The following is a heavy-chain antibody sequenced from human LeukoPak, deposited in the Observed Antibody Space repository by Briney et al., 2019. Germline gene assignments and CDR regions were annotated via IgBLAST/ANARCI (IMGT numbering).Heavy chain of an antibody. J-gene: IGHJ4*02. CDR3: AKAGYSGYDSTDYFDY. D-gene: IGHD5-12*01. V-gene: IGHV3-23*01. Sequence: GGSLRLSCAASGFTFSTYAMTWVRQAPGKGLEWVSGISPSGSSTYYADSVKGRFTISGDNSKNTLYLQMNSLRAEDTAAYYCAKAGYSGYDSTDYFDYWGQGTLVTVSS. CDR2: ISPSGSST. CDR1: GFTFSTYA.